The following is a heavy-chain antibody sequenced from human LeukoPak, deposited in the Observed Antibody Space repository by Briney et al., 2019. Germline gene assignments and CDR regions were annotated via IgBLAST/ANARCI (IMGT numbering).Heavy chain of an antibody. CDR1: GGSISTYY. V-gene: IGHV4-4*07. Sequence: SETLSLTCTVSGGSISTYYGSWIRQPAGRGLEWIGRIYTSGSTKYNPSLKSRVTMSVDTSKNQFSLKLSSVTAADTAVYYCAREEEQMARGLDPWGQGALVTVSS. D-gene: IGHD5-24*01. CDR2: IYTSGST. CDR3: AREEEQMARGLDP. J-gene: IGHJ5*02.